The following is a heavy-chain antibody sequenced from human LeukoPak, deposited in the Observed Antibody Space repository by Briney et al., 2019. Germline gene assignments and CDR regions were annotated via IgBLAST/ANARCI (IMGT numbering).Heavy chain of an antibody. J-gene: IGHJ3*02. V-gene: IGHV3-7*01. CDR1: GSTFSSYW. Sequence: GGSLRLSCAASGSTFSSYWMSWVRQAPGKGLEWVANIKQDGSEKYYVDSVKGRFTICRDNAKNSLYLQMNSLRAEDTAVYYCARVSVGDYVWGSYRSGVAFDIWGQGTMVTVSS. D-gene: IGHD3-16*02. CDR3: ARVSVGDYVWGSYRSGVAFDI. CDR2: IKQDGSEK.